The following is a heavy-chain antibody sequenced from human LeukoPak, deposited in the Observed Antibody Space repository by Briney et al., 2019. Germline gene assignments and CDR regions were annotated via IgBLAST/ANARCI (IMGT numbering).Heavy chain of an antibody. Sequence: SETLSLTCTVSGGSISSYYWSWIRQPPGKGLEWIGYIYYSGSTNYNPSLKSRVTISVDTSKNQFSLKLSSVTAADTAVYYCARSVSSSWIWFDPWGRGTLVTVSS. CDR1: GGSISSYY. J-gene: IGHJ5*02. V-gene: IGHV4-59*01. CDR3: ARSVSSSWIWFDP. D-gene: IGHD6-13*01. CDR2: IYYSGST.